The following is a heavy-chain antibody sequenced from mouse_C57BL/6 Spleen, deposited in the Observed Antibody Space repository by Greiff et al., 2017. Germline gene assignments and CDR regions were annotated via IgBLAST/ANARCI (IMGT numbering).Heavy chain of an antibody. J-gene: IGHJ4*01. V-gene: IGHV2-6-1*01. D-gene: IGHD2-10*01. CDR2: IWSDGST. CDR1: GFSLTSYG. Sequence: VKLEESGPGLVAPSQSLSITCTVSGFSLTSYGVHWVRQPPGKGLEWLVVIWSDGSTTYNSALKSRLSISKDNTKSQVFLKMNSLQTDDTAMYYCARHAYYGLYYAMDYWGQGTSVTVSS. CDR3: ARHAYYGLYYAMDY.